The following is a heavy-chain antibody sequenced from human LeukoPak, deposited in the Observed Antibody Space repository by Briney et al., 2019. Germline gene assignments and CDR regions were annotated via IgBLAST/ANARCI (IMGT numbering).Heavy chain of an antibody. V-gene: IGHV4-34*01. Sequence: SETLSLTCAVYGGSFSGYYWSWIRQPPGKGLEWIGEINHSGSTNYNPSLKSRVTISVDTSKNQFSLKLSSVTAADTAVYYCARCVWYYFDYWGQGTLVTVSS. CDR2: INHSGST. CDR1: GGSFSGYY. D-gene: IGHD2-8*01. J-gene: IGHJ4*02. CDR3: ARCVWYYFDY.